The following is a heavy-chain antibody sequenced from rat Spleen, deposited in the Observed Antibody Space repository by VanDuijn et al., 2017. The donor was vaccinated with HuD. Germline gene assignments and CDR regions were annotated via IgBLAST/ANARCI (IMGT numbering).Heavy chain of an antibody. CDR1: GFNFKDYW. D-gene: IGHD1-4*01. CDR2: INKDSRTI. J-gene: IGHJ2*01. Sequence: EVKLVKSGGGLVQPGRSLKLSCAASGFNFKDYWMGWVRQAPGKGLEWIGEINKDSRTIKYSPSLKDKFTISRDNAQNTLFLQMNKLGSEDTAIYYCVSEDAGINYWGQGVVVTVSS. V-gene: IGHV4-2*01. CDR3: VSEDAGINY.